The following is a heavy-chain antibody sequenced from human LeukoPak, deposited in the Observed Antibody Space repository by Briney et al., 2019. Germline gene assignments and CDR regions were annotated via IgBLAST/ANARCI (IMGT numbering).Heavy chain of an antibody. J-gene: IGHJ4*02. D-gene: IGHD3-10*01. CDR2: IWYDGSNK. CDR1: GFTFSSYG. CDR3: ARPIGAYGSGSYYY. Sequence: GGSLRLSCAASGFTFSSYGMHWVRQAPGKGLEWVAVIWYDGSNKYYADSVKGRFTISRDNSKNTLYLQMNSLRAEDTAVYYCARPIGAYGSGSYYYWGQGTLVTVSS. V-gene: IGHV3-33*01.